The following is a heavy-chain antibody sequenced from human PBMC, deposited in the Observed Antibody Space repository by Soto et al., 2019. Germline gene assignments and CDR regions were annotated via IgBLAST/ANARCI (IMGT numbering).Heavy chain of an antibody. J-gene: IGHJ6*02. CDR2: INPILGIA. CDR3: ARGCSSTSCYAHYYGMDV. D-gene: IGHD2-2*01. V-gene: IGHV1-69*02. Sequence: ASVKVSCKASGGTFSSYTISWVRQAPGQGLEWMGRINPILGIANYAQKFQGRVTMTTDKSTSTAYMELSSLRSDDTAVYYCARGCSSTSCYAHYYGMDVWGQGTTVTVSS. CDR1: GGTFSSYT.